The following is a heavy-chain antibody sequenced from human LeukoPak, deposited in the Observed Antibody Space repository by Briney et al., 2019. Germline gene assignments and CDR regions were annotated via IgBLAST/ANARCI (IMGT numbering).Heavy chain of an antibody. J-gene: IGHJ4*02. CDR2: IGDSGDPT. V-gene: IGHV3-23*01. Sequence: PGGSLRLSCAASGFAFSSQAMGWVRQAPGKGLEWVSVIGDSGDPTYYADSVKGRFTISRDNSKNTLYLQMNSLRAEDTALYYCAKDARRSSGWYFFDHWGQGTLVTVPS. D-gene: IGHD6-19*01. CDR1: GFAFSSQA. CDR3: AKDARRSSGWYFFDH.